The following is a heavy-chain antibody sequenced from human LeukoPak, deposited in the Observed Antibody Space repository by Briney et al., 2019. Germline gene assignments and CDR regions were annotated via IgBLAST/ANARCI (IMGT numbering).Heavy chain of an antibody. CDR3: ATEGGHLTHLSF. Sequence: GRSLRLSCQTSGFTFSQTGFHWVRRAPGKGLEWVAVIWFDGSQKYHADSVKGRFTISRDDSKNTLYLQMDNLRAEDTAVYYCATEGGHLTHLSFWGRGTLLTVSS. J-gene: IGHJ1*01. V-gene: IGHV3-33*01. D-gene: IGHD2-15*01. CDR2: IWFDGSQK. CDR1: GFTFSQTG.